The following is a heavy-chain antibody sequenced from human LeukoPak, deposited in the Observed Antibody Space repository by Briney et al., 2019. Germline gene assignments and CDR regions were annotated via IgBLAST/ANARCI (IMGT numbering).Heavy chain of an antibody. J-gene: IGHJ6*03. CDR1: GYTFTNYW. V-gene: IGHV5-51*01. D-gene: IGHD3-10*01. Sequence: GESLKISCRGSGYTFTNYWIGWVRQMPGKGLEWMGIIYSGDCDTRYSPSFQGQVTISADKSISTAYLQWSSLKASDTAMYYCARPRGEGSSRGYYYMDVWGKGTTVTVSS. CDR2: IYSGDCDT. CDR3: ARPRGEGSSRGYYYMDV.